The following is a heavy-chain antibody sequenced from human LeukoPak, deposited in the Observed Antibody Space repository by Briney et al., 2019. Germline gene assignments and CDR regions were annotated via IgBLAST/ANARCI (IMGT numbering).Heavy chain of an antibody. J-gene: IGHJ3*02. V-gene: IGHV3-23*01. Sequence: TGGSLRLSCAASGFTFSSYAMSWVRQAPGKGLEWVSAISGSGGSTYYADSVKGRFTISRDNSKNTLYLQMNSLRAEDTAVYYCAKGRLLWFGEFYDAFDIWGQGTMVTVSS. CDR1: GFTFSSYA. D-gene: IGHD3-10*01. CDR2: ISGSGGST. CDR3: AKGRLLWFGEFYDAFDI.